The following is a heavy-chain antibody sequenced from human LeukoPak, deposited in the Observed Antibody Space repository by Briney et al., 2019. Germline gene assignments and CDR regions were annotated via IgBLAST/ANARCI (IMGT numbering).Heavy chain of an antibody. J-gene: IGHJ4*02. V-gene: IGHV4-39*01. Sequence: PSETLSLTCTVSGVSISSSNNFWGGSRQPPGKGGEWIGSMHYRVTTYYIPSIKSRVTISVDTSKNQFSLKLSSVTAADTAVYYCARHEEEDGYNAKTFDFWGQGTLVTVSS. CDR1: GVSISSSNNF. CDR2: MHYRVTT. CDR3: ARHEEEDGYNAKTFDF. D-gene: IGHD5-24*01.